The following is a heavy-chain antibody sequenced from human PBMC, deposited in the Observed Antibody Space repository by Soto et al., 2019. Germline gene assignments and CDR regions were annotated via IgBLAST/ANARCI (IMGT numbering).Heavy chain of an antibody. D-gene: IGHD6-19*01. CDR2: IYHSGST. CDR3: ARDSGYSSGWYPLLPASYYYYGMDV. V-gene: IGHV4-39*07. CDR1: GGSISSGGYY. J-gene: IGHJ6*02. Sequence: SETLSLTCTVSGGSISSGGYYWSWVRQPPGKGLEWIGEIYHSGSTNYNPSLKSRVTISVDKSKNQFSLKLSSVTAADTAVYYCARDSGYSSGWYPLLPASYYYYGMDVWGQGTTVTVSS.